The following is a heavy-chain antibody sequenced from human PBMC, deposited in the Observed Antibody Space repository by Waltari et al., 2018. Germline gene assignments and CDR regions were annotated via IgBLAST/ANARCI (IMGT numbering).Heavy chain of an antibody. CDR3: ARESLRGLVHFDY. J-gene: IGHJ4*02. D-gene: IGHD6-19*01. CDR2: IIPILGIA. Sequence: QVQLVQSGAEVKKPGSSVKVSCKASGGTFSSYAISWVRQAPGQGLEWMGGIIPILGIANYAQKFQGRVKNTADESKGKAYMEVSSLRSEETAVYYWARESLRGLVHFDYWGQGTLVTVSS. V-gene: IGHV1-69*04. CDR1: GGTFSSYA.